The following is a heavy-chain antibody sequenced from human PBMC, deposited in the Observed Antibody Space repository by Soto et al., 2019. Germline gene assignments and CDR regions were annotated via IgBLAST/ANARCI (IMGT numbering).Heavy chain of an antibody. Sequence: SVKVSCKASGGTFSSYAISWVRQAPGKRLEWMGGIIPIFGTANYAQKFQGRVTITADESTSTAYKELSSLRADDTAVYFCAAYCSGGSCYGSWGQGTLVTVSS. V-gene: IGHV1-69*13. CDR3: AAYCSGGSCYGS. D-gene: IGHD2-15*01. CDR2: IIPIFGTA. CDR1: GGTFSSYA. J-gene: IGHJ4*02.